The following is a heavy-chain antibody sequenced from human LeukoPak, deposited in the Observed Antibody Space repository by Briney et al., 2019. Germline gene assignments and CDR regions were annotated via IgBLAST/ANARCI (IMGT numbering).Heavy chain of an antibody. Sequence: SMKVSCKASGFTFTSSAVQWVRQARGQRLEWIGWIVVGSGNTNYAQKFQERVTITRDMSTSTAYMELSSLRSEDTAVYYCAAVSHYGGNWGSDYWGQGILVTVSS. V-gene: IGHV1-58*01. CDR2: IVVGSGNT. CDR1: GFTFTSSA. J-gene: IGHJ4*02. D-gene: IGHD4-23*01. CDR3: AAVSHYGGNWGSDY.